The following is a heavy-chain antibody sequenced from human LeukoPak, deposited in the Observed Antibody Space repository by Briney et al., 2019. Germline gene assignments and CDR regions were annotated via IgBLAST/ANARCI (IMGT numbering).Heavy chain of an antibody. D-gene: IGHD2-15*01. Sequence: EASVKVSCKASGYTFTSYAMNWVRQAPGQGLEWMGWINTNTGNPTYAQGFTGRFVFSLDTSVSTAYLQISSLKAEDTAVYYCARDLGYCSGGSCYTEYNWFDPWGQGTLATVSS. J-gene: IGHJ5*02. CDR3: ARDLGYCSGGSCYTEYNWFDP. CDR2: INTNTGNP. CDR1: GYTFTSYA. V-gene: IGHV7-4-1*02.